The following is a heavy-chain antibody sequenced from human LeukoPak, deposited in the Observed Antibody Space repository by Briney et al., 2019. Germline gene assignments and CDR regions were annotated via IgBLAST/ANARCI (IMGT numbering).Heavy chain of an antibody. Sequence: SETLSLTCTVSGGSITSNSYYWGWIRQPPGNGLEWIGSIYYSGSTYYNPSLKSRVTISVDTSKNQFSLKLSSVTAADTAVYYCARHRIAAAGTTFFDYWGQGTLVTVSS. D-gene: IGHD6-13*01. V-gene: IGHV4-39*01. CDR1: GGSITSNSYY. CDR2: IYYSGST. J-gene: IGHJ4*02. CDR3: ARHRIAAAGTTFFDY.